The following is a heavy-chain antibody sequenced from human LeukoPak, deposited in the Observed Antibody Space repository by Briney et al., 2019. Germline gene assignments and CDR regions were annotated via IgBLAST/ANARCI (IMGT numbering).Heavy chain of an antibody. CDR2: IYYSGST. CDR3: ATVNPWSGYYFDI. CDR1: GGSISSYY. V-gene: IGHV4-59*01. Sequence: PSETLSLTCTVSGGSISSYYWSWIRQPPGKGLEWIGYIYYSGSTNYNPSLKSRVTISVDTSRNQFSLKLSSVTAADTAVYYCATVNPWSGYYFDIWGQGTMVTVSS. J-gene: IGHJ3*02. D-gene: IGHD3-3*01.